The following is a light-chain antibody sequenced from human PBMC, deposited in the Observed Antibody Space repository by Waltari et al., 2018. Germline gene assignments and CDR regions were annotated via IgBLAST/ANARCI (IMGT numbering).Light chain of an antibody. V-gene: IGLV2-8*01. J-gene: IGLJ2*01. Sequence: QSALTQPPSASGSPGQAVPLPCTGSSSDVRGYNFVSWHQQPPGKAPQLMIYEVIKRPSGVPDRFSGSKSGNTASLTVSGLQAEDEADYYCSSYGGYNTPYVFGGGTKLTVL. CDR1: SSDVRGYNF. CDR2: EVI. CDR3: SSYGGYNTPYV.